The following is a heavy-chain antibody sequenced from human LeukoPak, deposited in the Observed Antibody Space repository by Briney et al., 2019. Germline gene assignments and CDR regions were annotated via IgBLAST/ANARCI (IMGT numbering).Heavy chain of an antibody. CDR2: ISYDGSNK. J-gene: IGHJ4*02. Sequence: PGGSLRLSCAASGFTFSSYAMHWVRQAPGKGLEWVAVISYDGSNKYYADSVKGRFTISRDNSKNTLYLQMNSLRAEDTAVYYCARDRWELPADYWGQGTLVTVSS. D-gene: IGHD1-26*01. CDR1: GFTFSSYA. CDR3: ARDRWELPADY. V-gene: IGHV3-30-3*01.